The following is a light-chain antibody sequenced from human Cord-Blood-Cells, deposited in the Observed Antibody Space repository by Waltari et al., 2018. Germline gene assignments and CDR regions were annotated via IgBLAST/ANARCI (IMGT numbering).Light chain of an antibody. CDR1: QSISSY. CDR2: AAS. Sequence: DIQMTQSPSSLSASVGERVTITCRASQSISSYLNWYQQKPGKAPNLLIYAASSSQRGVPSRFSGSGSGTDFTLTISSLQPEDFATYYCQQSYSTPYSFGQGTKLEIK. V-gene: IGKV1-39*01. CDR3: QQSYSTPYS. J-gene: IGKJ2*03.